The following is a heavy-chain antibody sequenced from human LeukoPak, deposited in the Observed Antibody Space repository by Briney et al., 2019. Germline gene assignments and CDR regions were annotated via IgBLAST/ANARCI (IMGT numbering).Heavy chain of an antibody. D-gene: IGHD3-22*01. CDR1: GYTFTGYY. Sequence: ASVKVSCKASGYTFTGYYMHWVRQAPGQGLEWMGWINPNSGGTNYAQKFQGRVTMTRDTSISTAYMELSRLRSDDTAVYYCARSYYDSSGYYHLDYWGQGTLVTVSS. J-gene: IGHJ4*02. V-gene: IGHV1-2*02. CDR3: ARSYYDSSGYYHLDY. CDR2: INPNSGGT.